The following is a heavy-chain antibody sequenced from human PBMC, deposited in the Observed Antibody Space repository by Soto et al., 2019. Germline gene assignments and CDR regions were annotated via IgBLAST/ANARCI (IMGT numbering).Heavy chain of an antibody. CDR1: GFTFSSYS. D-gene: IGHD4-17*01. V-gene: IGHV3-21*01. CDR3: ARADDYGDYSFDY. CDR2: ISSSSSYI. Sequence: EVQLVESGGGLVKPGGSLRLSCAASGFTFSSYSMNWVRQAPGKGLEWVSSISSSSSYIYYADSVKGRFTISRDNAKNLLYVQMNSLRAEDTAVYYCARADDYGDYSFDYWGQGPLVTVSS. J-gene: IGHJ4*02.